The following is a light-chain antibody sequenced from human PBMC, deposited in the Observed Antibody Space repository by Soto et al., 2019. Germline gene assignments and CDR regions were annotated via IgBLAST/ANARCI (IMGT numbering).Light chain of an antibody. CDR3: QAWDRSTVV. V-gene: IGLV3-1*01. Sequence: SYELTQPPSVSVSPGQTASNTCSGDKLGTKYACWYQQKPGQSPVLVIYQDTKRPSGIPERFAGSNSGNTATLTISGTQAMDEADYYCQAWDRSTVVFGGGTKLTVL. J-gene: IGLJ2*01. CDR2: QDT. CDR1: KLGTKY.